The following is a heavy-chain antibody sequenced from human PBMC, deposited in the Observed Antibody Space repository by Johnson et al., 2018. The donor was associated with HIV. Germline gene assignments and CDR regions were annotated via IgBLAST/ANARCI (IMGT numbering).Heavy chain of an antibody. V-gene: IGHV3-20*04. Sequence: VQLVESGGGVVRPGGSLRLSCAASGFTFDDYGMSWVRQAPGQGLEWVSGINWTGGSTGYADSVKGRFTISRDNAKNSLYLQMNSLKTEDTAVYYCTTEVGATQNAFDIWGQGTMVTVSS. CDR1: GFTFDDYG. CDR3: TTEVGATQNAFDI. CDR2: INWTGGST. J-gene: IGHJ3*02. D-gene: IGHD1-26*01.